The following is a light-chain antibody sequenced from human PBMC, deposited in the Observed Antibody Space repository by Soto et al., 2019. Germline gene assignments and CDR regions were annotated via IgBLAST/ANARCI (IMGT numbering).Light chain of an antibody. CDR2: DAS. J-gene: IGKJ5*01. V-gene: IGKV3-11*01. CDR3: QQSSNWPPEIT. CDR1: QSVPRN. Sequence: ESVLTQSPASLSLSPGDRATLSCRASQSVPRNLAWYQQRPGQAPRLLIYDASSRATGIPDRFSGSGSGTDFILTISSLEPEDFAVYYCQQSSNWPPEITFGQGTRLEIK.